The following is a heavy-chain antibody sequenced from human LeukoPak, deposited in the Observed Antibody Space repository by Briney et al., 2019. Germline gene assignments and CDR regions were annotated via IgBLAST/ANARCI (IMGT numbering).Heavy chain of an antibody. V-gene: IGHV3-7*01. D-gene: IGHD3-3*01. Sequence: GGSLRLSCAASGFTFTNYWMNWVRQAPGKGLEWVSNIKQDGSEKYYVDSVKGRFTISRDNAKNSLYLQMNSLRAEDTAVYYCARVIKTPRITIFDEGHFDYWGQGTLVTVSS. J-gene: IGHJ4*02. CDR3: ARVIKTPRITIFDEGHFDY. CDR1: GFTFTNYW. CDR2: IKQDGSEK.